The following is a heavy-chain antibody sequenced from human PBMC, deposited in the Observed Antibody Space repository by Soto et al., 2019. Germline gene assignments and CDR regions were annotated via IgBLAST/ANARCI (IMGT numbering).Heavy chain of an antibody. V-gene: IGHV4-59*08. Sequence: QVQLQESGPGLVKPSETLSLSCTVSGGSISSYHWSWIRQTPGKGLEWIGYVHYSWGSNYNPSLMSRVAISLDTSKSQFSLKLTSVTATDTAVYCCARQGFGALHGLVDVLGQGTRVTVSS. CDR3: ARQGFGALHGLVDV. D-gene: IGHD3-10*01. J-gene: IGHJ6*02. CDR2: VHYSWGS. CDR1: GGSISSYH.